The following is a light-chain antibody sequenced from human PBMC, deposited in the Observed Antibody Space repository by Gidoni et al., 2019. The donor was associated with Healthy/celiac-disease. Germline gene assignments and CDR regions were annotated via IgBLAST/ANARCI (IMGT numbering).Light chain of an antibody. CDR1: QSLLHSNGYNY. Sequence: DIVMSQSPLSPPVTPGEPVSISCRSSQSLLHSNGYNYLDWYLQKPGQSPQLLIYLGSNRASGVPDRFSGSGSGTDFTLKISRVEAEDVGVYYCMQALQTPITFXQXTRLEIK. J-gene: IGKJ5*01. CDR3: MQALQTPIT. CDR2: LGS. V-gene: IGKV2-28*01.